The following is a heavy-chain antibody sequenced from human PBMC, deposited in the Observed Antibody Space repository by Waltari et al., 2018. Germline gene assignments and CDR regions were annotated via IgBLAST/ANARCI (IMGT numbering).Heavy chain of an antibody. Sequence: QVQLVQSGAEVKKPGSSVKVSCKASGGTLRSYVISWVRQAPGQGLEWMGGIIPKYGTTKDEQKFQGRVTMTADEATSTFYMELSSLRVEDTATYYCARVRKQWELLVTSSGYSAMDVWGQGTTVTVSS. CDR2: IIPKYGTT. J-gene: IGHJ6*02. CDR3: ARVRKQWELLVTSSGYSAMDV. V-gene: IGHV1-69*01. CDR1: GGTLRSYV. D-gene: IGHD1-26*01.